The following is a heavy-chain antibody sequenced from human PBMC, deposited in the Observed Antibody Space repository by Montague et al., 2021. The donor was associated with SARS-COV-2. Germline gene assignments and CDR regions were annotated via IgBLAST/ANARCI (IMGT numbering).Heavy chain of an antibody. Sequence: SETLSLTCTVSGGSIGGTTYYWGWIRQSPGKGLEWIGNIFQSGGISYNPSLKSRVTISVDTSKNQFSLKLSSVTAADTAVYYCARHITGSGNAFDIWGQGTMVTVSS. V-gene: IGHV4-39*01. CDR1: GGSIGGTTYY. J-gene: IGHJ3*02. D-gene: IGHD3-10*01. CDR3: ARHITGSGNAFDI. CDR2: IFQSGGI.